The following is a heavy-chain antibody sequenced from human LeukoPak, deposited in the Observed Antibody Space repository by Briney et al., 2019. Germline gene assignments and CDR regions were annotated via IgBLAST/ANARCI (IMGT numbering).Heavy chain of an antibody. CDR2: IRYDGSNK. CDR3: AKAIHSSSSGVVDY. V-gene: IGHV3-30*02. Sequence: GGSLRLSCAASGFTFSNYAMHWVRQAPGKGLEWVTFIRYDGSNKYYAESVKGRFTISKDNSKNTLYLQMSSLRAEDTAVYYCAKAIHSSSSGVVDYWGQGTLVTVSS. J-gene: IGHJ4*02. D-gene: IGHD6-6*01. CDR1: GFTFSNYA.